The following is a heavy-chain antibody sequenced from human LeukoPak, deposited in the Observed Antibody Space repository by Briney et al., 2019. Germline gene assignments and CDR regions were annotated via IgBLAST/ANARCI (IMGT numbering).Heavy chain of an antibody. D-gene: IGHD5-18*01. V-gene: IGHV3-7*01. J-gene: IGHJ4*02. CDR2: IKRDGSEK. CDR3: AREGYISGYGVIND. Sequence: GGSLRLTCAASGFSFSSYWFGWVRQAPGKGLEWVANIKRDGSEKYYVDSVKGRFTISRDNAKNSLYLQMNSLRAEDTAIYYCAREGYISGYGVINDWGQGTLVTVSS. CDR1: GFSFSSYW.